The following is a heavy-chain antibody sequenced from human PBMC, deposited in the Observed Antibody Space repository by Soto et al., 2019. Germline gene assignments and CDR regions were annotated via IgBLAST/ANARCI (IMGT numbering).Heavy chain of an antibody. CDR2: IYYKGNT. D-gene: IGHD6-6*01. CDR3: ARHNPNCHNSSCFDY. CDR1: GGSLSNPAYY. V-gene: IGHV4-39*01. J-gene: IGHJ4*02. Sequence: SETLSLTCSVSGGSLSNPAYYWGWIRQPPGKGLEWIGSIYYKGNTYYNPSLESRVTISEDSAKKEFSLDLRSVTAADTAVYYCARHNPNCHNSSCFDYWGQGALVTVSS.